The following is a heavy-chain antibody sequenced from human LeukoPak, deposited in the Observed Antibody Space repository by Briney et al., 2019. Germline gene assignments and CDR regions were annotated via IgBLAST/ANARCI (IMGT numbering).Heavy chain of an antibody. CDR1: GGSISSSSYY. D-gene: IGHD2-2*01. Sequence: SETLSLTCTVSGGSISSSSYYWGWIRQPPGKGLEWIGSIYYSGSTYYNPSLKSRVTISVDTSKNQFSLKLSSVTAADTAVYYCARVGGFSSTTQYYYYYYYMDVWGKGTTVTISS. CDR2: IYYSGST. J-gene: IGHJ6*03. V-gene: IGHV4-39*07. CDR3: ARVGGFSSTTQYYYYYYYMDV.